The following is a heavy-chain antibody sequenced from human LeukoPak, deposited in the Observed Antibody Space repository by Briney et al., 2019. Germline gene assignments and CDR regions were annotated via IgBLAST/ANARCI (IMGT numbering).Heavy chain of an antibody. D-gene: IGHD1-20*01. V-gene: IGHV1-2*04. CDR2: INPNSGGT. J-gene: IGHJ5*02. CDR3: ARDRGIHNWNDTGVGFDP. Sequence: ASVKVSCKASGYTFTGYYMHWVRQAPGQGLEWMGWINPNSGGTNYAQKFQGWVTMTRDTSISTAYMELSRLRSDDTAVYYCARDRGIHNWNDTGVGFDPWGQGTLVTVSS. CDR1: GYTFTGYY.